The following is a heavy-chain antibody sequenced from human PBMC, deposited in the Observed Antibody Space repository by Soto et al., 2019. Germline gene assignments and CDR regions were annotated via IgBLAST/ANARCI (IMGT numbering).Heavy chain of an antibody. V-gene: IGHV3-30*18. D-gene: IGHD3-9*01. Sequence: GGSLRLSCAASGFTFSSYGTHWVRQAPGKGLEWVAVISYDGSNKYYADSVKGRFTISRDNSKNTLYLQMNSLRAEDTAVYYCAKGPLRYFDWLSPDYWGQGTLVTVSS. CDR2: ISYDGSNK. CDR3: AKGPLRYFDWLSPDY. CDR1: GFTFSSYG. J-gene: IGHJ4*02.